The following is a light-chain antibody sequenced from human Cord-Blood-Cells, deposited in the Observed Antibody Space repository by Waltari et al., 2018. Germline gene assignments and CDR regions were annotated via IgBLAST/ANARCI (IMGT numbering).Light chain of an antibody. Sequence: SYVLTQPPSVSVAPGKPARITCGGNNIGSNSVHWYQQKPGQAPVLVVYDDSDRPSGVAERVPGSNSGNTATLTISRVEAGDEADYYCQVWDSSSDHVVFGGGTKLTVL. CDR3: QVWDSSSDHVV. J-gene: IGLJ2*01. CDR1: NIGSNS. CDR2: DDS. V-gene: IGLV3-21*03.